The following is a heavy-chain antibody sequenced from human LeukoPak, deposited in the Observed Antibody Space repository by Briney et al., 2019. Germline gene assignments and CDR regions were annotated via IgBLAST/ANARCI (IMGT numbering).Heavy chain of an antibody. Sequence: ASVKVSCKASGYTFTSYGISWVRQAPGQGLERMGWISAYNGNTNYAQKLQGRVTMTTDTSTSTAYMELRSLRSDDTAVYYCVRDLFAYYYDSSGYGGNAFDIWGQGTMVTVSS. J-gene: IGHJ3*02. CDR3: VRDLFAYYYDSSGYGGNAFDI. CDR1: GYTFTSYG. D-gene: IGHD3-22*01. V-gene: IGHV1-18*01. CDR2: ISAYNGNT.